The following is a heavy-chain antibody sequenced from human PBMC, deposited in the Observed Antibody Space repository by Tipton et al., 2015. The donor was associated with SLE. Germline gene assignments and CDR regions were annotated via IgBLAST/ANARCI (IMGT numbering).Heavy chain of an antibody. CDR1: GGSISSYY. CDR2: IYYSGST. CDR3: ARGDWYFDL. V-gene: IGHV4-59*01. Sequence: LRLSCTVSGGSISSYYWSWIRQPPGKGLEWIGYIYYSGSTNYNPSLKSRVTISVDTSKNQFSLKLSSVTAADTAVYYCARGDWYFDLWGRGTLVTVPS. J-gene: IGHJ2*01.